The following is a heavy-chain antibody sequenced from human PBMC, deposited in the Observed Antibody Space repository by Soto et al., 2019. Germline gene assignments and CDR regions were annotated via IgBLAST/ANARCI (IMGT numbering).Heavy chain of an antibody. V-gene: IGHV3-30*18. CDR2: ISYDGSNK. CDR1: GFTFSSYG. Sequence: QVQLVESGGGVVQPGRSLRLSCAASGFTFSSYGMHWVRQAPGKGLEWVAVISYDGSNKYYADSVKGRFTISRDNSKNTLYLQMNSLRAEDTAVYYCAKLIAARPLYYYYYYGMGVWGQGTTVTVSS. D-gene: IGHD6-6*01. J-gene: IGHJ6*02. CDR3: AKLIAARPLYYYYYYGMGV.